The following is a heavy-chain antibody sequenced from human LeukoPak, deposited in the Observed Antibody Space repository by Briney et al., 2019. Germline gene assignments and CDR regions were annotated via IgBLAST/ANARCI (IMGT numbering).Heavy chain of an antibody. Sequence: GRSLRLSCAASGFTFSSYGMHWVRQAPGKGLEWVAVISYDGSNKYYADSVKGRLTISRDNSKNTLYLQMNSLRAEDTAVYYCAKGKYSGYDLEPENFDYWGQGTLVTVSS. CDR2: ISYDGSNK. CDR3: AKGKYSGYDLEPENFDY. D-gene: IGHD5-12*01. J-gene: IGHJ4*02. CDR1: GFTFSSYG. V-gene: IGHV3-30*18.